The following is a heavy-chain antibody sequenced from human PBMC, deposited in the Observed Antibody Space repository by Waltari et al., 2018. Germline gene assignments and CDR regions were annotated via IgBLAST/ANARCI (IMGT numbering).Heavy chain of an antibody. J-gene: IGHJ6*03. CDR2: ISSSSSYI. D-gene: IGHD2-21*01. CDR3: ARMGRRSLVSYMDV. V-gene: IGHV3-21*01. Sequence: EVQLVESGGGLVKPGGSLRLSCAASGFTFSSYSMNWVRQAPGKGLEWVSSISSSSSYIYYADSVKGRFTISRDNAKNSLYLQMNSLRAEDTAVYYCARMGRRSLVSYMDVWGKGTTVTVSS. CDR1: GFTFSSYS.